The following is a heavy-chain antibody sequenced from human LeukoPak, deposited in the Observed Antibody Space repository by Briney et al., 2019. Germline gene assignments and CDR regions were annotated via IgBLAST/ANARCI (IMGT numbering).Heavy chain of an antibody. CDR2: MYYSGTT. CDR1: GDSITNYY. CDR3: ASSVMGATSPSNLDS. V-gene: IGHV4-59*01. J-gene: IGHJ4*02. D-gene: IGHD1-26*01. Sequence: SETLSLTCSVSGDSITNYYWSWIRQPPGKRPEWLGYMYYSGTTNYNPSLKSRLTISTDVSKNQFSLRLNSVTTADTAVYYCASSVMGATSPSNLDSWGQGILVTVSS.